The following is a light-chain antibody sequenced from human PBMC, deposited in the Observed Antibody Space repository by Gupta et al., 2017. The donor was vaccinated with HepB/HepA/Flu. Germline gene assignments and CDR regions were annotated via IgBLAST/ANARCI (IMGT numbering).Light chain of an antibody. J-gene: IGKJ1*01. CDR1: QRSSTW. CDR2: KAS. CDR3: QHDYSYPWT. Sequence: DIKLTQSPSTLSASVGDTSTITCRASQRSSTWLAWYQQKPGKAPKVLIFKASTLESGVPSRFSGSGAGTEFTLTISSLQPDDYATYYCQHDYSYPWTFGQWTKVEIK. V-gene: IGKV1-5*03.